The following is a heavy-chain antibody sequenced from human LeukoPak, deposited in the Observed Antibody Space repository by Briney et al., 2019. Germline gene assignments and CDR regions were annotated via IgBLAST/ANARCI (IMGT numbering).Heavy chain of an antibody. CDR2: INHSGST. CDR1: GGSFSGYY. V-gene: IGHV4-34*01. D-gene: IGHD3-22*01. Sequence: RSSETLSLTCAVYGGSFSGYYWSWIRQPPGKGLEWIGEINHSGSTNYNPSLKSRVTISVDTSKNQFSLKLSSVTAADTAVYYCARGAYYYDSSGYRSRIGFDYWGQGTLATVSS. J-gene: IGHJ4*02. CDR3: ARGAYYYDSSGYRSRIGFDY.